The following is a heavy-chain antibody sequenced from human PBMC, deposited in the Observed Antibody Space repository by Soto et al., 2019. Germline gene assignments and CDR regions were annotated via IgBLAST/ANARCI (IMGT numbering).Heavy chain of an antibody. J-gene: IGHJ6*02. CDR3: AKSLGYCSSTSCSRHYYYYYGMDV. Sequence: QVQLVESGGGVVQPGRSLRLSCAASGFTFSSYGMHWVRQAPGKGLEWVAVISYDGSNKYYADSVKGRFTISRDNSKNTLYLQMNGLRAEDTAVYYCAKSLGYCSSTSCSRHYYYYYGMDVWGQGTTVTVSS. D-gene: IGHD2-2*01. V-gene: IGHV3-30*18. CDR1: GFTFSSYG. CDR2: ISYDGSNK.